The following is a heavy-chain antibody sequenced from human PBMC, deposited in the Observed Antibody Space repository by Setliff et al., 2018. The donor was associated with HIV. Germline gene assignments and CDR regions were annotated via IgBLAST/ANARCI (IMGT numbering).Heavy chain of an antibody. CDR2: ISSSSSYT. J-gene: IGHJ5*02. V-gene: IGHV3-11*03. CDR3: TKYASGNWHYGS. Sequence: GGSLRLSCAASGFTFSTYVLSWVRQAPGKGLEWISYISSSSSYTNYADSVKGRFTISRDNAKNSLYLQMNSLQTEDAAVYYCTKYASGNWHYGSWGQGTLVTVSS. D-gene: IGHD3-10*01. CDR1: GFTFSTYV.